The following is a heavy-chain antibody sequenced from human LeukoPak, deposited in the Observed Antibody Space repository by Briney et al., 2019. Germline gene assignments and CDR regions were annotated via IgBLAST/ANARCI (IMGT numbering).Heavy chain of an antibody. CDR3: ARVLGGFSYFEY. J-gene: IGHJ4*02. CDR2: INPNSGGT. D-gene: IGHD5-12*01. CDR1: GYTFTDYY. Sequence: GASVKVSCKASGYTFTDYYMHWVRQAPGQGLEGMGWINPNSGGTNYAQKFQGRVTMTRDTSINSAYMELSRLRSDDTAVYYCARVLGGFSYFEYWGQGTLVTVSS. V-gene: IGHV1-2*02.